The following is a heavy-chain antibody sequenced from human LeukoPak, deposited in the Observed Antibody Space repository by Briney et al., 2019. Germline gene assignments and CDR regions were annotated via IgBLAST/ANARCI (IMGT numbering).Heavy chain of an antibody. CDR1: GFTFSSYW. J-gene: IGHJ4*02. Sequence: GGSLRLSCAASGFTFSSYWMSWVRQAPGKGLEWVANIKQDGSEKYYVDSVKGRFTISRDNAKNSLYLQMNSLRAEDTAVYYCARAAGYYWNDPFDYWGQGTLVTVSS. CDR2: IKQDGSEK. CDR3: ARAAGYYWNDPFDY. V-gene: IGHV3-7*01. D-gene: IGHD1-20*01.